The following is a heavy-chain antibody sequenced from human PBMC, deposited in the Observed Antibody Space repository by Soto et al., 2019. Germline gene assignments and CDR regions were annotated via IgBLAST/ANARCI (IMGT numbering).Heavy chain of an antibody. D-gene: IGHD5-12*01. CDR3: AKGHLVSGYDIVY. CDR2: ISGTGAST. J-gene: IGHJ4*02. Sequence: EVQLLDSGGGLVQPGGSLRLSCAASGFTFSNYAMNWVRQAPGKGLDWVSAISGTGASTYYADSVKGRFTISRDNSKNTLYLQMSRLRAEDTAVYYCAKGHLVSGYDIVYWGQGTLVTVSS. CDR1: GFTFSNYA. V-gene: IGHV3-23*01.